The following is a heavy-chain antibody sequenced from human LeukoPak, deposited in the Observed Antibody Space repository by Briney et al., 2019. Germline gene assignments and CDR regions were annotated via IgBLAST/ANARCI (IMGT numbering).Heavy chain of an antibody. CDR1: GGTFSSYA. CDR2: IIPIFGTA. J-gene: IGHJ4*02. CDR3: ARGNCSGGSCYSSCDY. V-gene: IGHV1-69*01. Sequence: GSSVKVSCKASGGTFSSYAISWVRQAPGQGLEWMGGIIPIFGTANYAQKFQGRATITADESTSTAYMELSSLRSEDTAVYYCARGNCSGGSCYSSCDYWGQGTLVTVSS. D-gene: IGHD2-15*01.